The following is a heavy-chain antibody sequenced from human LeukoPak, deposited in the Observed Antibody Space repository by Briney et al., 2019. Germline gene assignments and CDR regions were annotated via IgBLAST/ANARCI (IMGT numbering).Heavy chain of an antibody. CDR3: ARIPRGSGWSFLDF. CDR2: IQSDGSVQ. D-gene: IGHD6-19*01. J-gene: IGHJ4*02. V-gene: IGHV3-7*01. Sequence: GGSLRLPCAASGFSFSSYWMSWVRQAPGKGLEWVANIQSDGSVQPYVDSVKGRLTISRDNAKNSLYLQMNSLRAEDTAVYYCARIPRGSGWSFLDFWGQGTLVTVTS. CDR1: GFSFSSYW.